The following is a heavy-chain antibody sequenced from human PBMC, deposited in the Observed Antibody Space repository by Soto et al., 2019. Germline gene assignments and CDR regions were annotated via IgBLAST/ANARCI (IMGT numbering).Heavy chain of an antibody. CDR1: GFTFSSYG. D-gene: IGHD6-13*01. Sequence: QVQLVESGGGVVQPGRSLRLSCAASGFTFSSYGMHWVRQAPGKGLEWVAVISYDGSNKYYADSVKGRFTISRDNSKNTLYLQMNSLRAEDTAVYYCAKGPQDSSSWLFDYWGQGTLVTVSS. V-gene: IGHV3-30*18. CDR2: ISYDGSNK. J-gene: IGHJ4*02. CDR3: AKGPQDSSSWLFDY.